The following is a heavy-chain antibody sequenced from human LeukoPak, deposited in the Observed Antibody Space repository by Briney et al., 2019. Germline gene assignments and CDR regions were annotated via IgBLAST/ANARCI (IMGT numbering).Heavy chain of an antibody. CDR1: GFTINIYA. CDR2: VTVNGGDI. CDR3: AKDPNGDYVGAFDG. V-gene: IGHV3-23*01. J-gene: IGHJ3*01. Sequence: PGGSLRLSCAPSGFTINIYAMTWVRQAPGKGLEWVSSVTVNGGDISYADSVKGRFTISRDNSKNTLYLLMSSLRAEDTAVYYCAKDPNGDYVGAFDGWDRGTRVTVSS. D-gene: IGHD4-17*01.